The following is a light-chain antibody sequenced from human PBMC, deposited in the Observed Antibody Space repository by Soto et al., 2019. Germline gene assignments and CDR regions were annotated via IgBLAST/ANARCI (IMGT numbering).Light chain of an antibody. J-gene: IGLJ2*01. CDR1: SSDVGGYNY. Sequence: QSVLTQPASVSGSPGQSITISCTGTSSDVGGYNYVSWYQQHPGKAPKLMIYDVSNRPSGVSNRFSGSKSGNTASLTISGPQVEDGADYYCSSYTSSSPRVLGGG. CDR3: SSYTSSSPRV. V-gene: IGLV2-14*01. CDR2: DVS.